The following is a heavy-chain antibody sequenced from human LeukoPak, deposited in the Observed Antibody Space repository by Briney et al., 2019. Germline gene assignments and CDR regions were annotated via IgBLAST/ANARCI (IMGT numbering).Heavy chain of an antibody. CDR3: ARGASSSWYHYFDY. Sequence: SETLSLTCTVSGGSISSYYWSWIRQPPGKGLEWIGYIYYSGSTNYNPSLKSRVTISVDTSKNQSSLKLSSVTAADTAVYYCARGASSSWYHYFDYWGQGTLVTVSS. CDR1: GGSISSYY. J-gene: IGHJ4*02. D-gene: IGHD6-13*01. V-gene: IGHV4-59*01. CDR2: IYYSGST.